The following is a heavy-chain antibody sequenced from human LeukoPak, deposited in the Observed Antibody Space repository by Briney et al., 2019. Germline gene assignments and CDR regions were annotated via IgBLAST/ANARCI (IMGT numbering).Heavy chain of an antibody. CDR3: ARWDHPAGSGSYGY. J-gene: IGHJ4*02. V-gene: IGHV5-51*01. CDR1: GYKFSNYW. CDR2: IYPGDSDT. Sequence: GESLKISCKGSGYKFSNYWIGWVRQMPGKGLELMGIIYPGDSDTRYSPSFQGQVTISADKSISTAYLQWSSLKASDTAMYYCARWDHPAGSGSYGYWGQGTLVTVSS. D-gene: IGHD3-10*01.